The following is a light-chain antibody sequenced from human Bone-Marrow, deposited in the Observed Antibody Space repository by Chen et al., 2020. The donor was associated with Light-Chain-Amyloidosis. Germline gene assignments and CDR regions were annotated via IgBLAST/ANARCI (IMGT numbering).Light chain of an antibody. V-gene: IGLV6-57*01. J-gene: IGLJ3*02. CDR3: PSYDSSNLGV. Sequence: NCMLNQLHPESEAPGKTETISCTRSGGSIASNDGQWYQQRPGSSPTTMIYEDNQRPSGVPARFSASTDTSSTSSSLTISGLKTDDEADYYCPSYDSSNLGVFGGGTKLTVL. CDR1: GGSIASND. CDR2: EDN.